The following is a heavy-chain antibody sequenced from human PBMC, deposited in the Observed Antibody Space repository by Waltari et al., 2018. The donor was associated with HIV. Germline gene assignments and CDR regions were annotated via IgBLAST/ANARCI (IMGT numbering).Heavy chain of an antibody. J-gene: IGHJ4*02. Sequence: QVQLQQWGAGLLKPSETLSLTCAVYGGSFSGYYWSWIRQPPGKGLEWIGEINQSGSTNYHPSLKSRVTISVDTSKNQFSLKLSSVTAADTAVYYCARGLGAAAGTWQWRMAGFPVEYWGQGTLVTVSS. V-gene: IGHV4-34*01. D-gene: IGHD6-13*01. CDR1: GGSFSGYY. CDR2: INQSGST. CDR3: ARGLGAAAGTWQWRMAGFPVEY.